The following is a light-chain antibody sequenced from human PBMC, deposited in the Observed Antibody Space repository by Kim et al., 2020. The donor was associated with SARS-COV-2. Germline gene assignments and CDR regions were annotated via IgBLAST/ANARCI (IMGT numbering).Light chain of an antibody. CDR3: QAWDSSIVV. CDR1: KLGDKY. J-gene: IGLJ2*01. V-gene: IGLV3-1*01. CDR2: QDS. Sequence: SYELTQPPSVSVSPGQTASITCSGDKLGDKYACWYQQKPGQSPVLVIYQDSKRPSGTPERFSGSNSGNTATLTISGTQAMDEADYYCQAWDSSIVVFGGGTQLTVL.